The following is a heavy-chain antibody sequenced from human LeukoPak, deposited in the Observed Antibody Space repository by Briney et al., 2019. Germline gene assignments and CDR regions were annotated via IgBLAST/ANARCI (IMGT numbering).Heavy chain of an antibody. J-gene: IGHJ3*02. CDR2: MNPNSGNT. Sequence: ASVKVSYKASGYTFTSYAMNWVRQAPGQGLEWMGWMNPNSGNTGYAQKFQGRVTITRNTSISTAYMELSNLRSEDTAVYYCARVDYDFWSGYMDAFDIWGQGTMVTVSS. CDR3: ARVDYDFWSGYMDAFDI. CDR1: GYTFTSYA. V-gene: IGHV1-8*03. D-gene: IGHD3-3*01.